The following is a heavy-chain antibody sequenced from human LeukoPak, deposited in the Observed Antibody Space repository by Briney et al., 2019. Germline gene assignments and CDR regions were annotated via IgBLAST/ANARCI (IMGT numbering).Heavy chain of an antibody. CDR3: AKGSGGTAQAGLGYGMDV. Sequence: GGSLRLSCAASGFTFNNYAMSWVRQAPGKGLEWVAVISGNGGSTFYADSVKGRFTITRDNSKNTLHLQMNSLRVEDTAVYYCAKGSGGTAQAGLGYGMDVWGQGTTVTVS. J-gene: IGHJ6*02. D-gene: IGHD6-13*01. CDR2: ISGNGGST. V-gene: IGHV3-23*01. CDR1: GFTFNNYA.